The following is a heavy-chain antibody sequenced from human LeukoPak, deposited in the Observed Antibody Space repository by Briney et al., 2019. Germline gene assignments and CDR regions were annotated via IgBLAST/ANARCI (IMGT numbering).Heavy chain of an antibody. D-gene: IGHD2-21*02. CDR1: GFTFNGYP. CDR3: ARDGFVGPVTAYLDF. CDR2: LYSAGGGT. J-gene: IGHJ4*01. Sequence: GGSLRLSCLASGFTFNGYPMHLVRQAPGRRVGRGSRLYSAGGGTNYADSVRGPFTNFRDNLKSTLYLQMNSLEVEDTALYYCARDGFVGPVTAYLDFWGQGTLVSVSS. V-gene: IGHV3-74*01.